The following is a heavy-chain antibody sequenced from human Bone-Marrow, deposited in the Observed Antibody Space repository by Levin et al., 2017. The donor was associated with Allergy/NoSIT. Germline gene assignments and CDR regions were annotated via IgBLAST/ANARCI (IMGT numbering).Heavy chain of an antibody. Sequence: GASVKVSCAASGFTFSKYWMTWVRQPPGKGLEWVANIRHDGTERFYVGSVKGRFTISRDNAKNSLLLQMDSLRAEDTAVYFCARHDTVTDAFDYWGQGALVTVS. CDR1: GFTFSKYW. CDR2: IRHDGTER. V-gene: IGHV3-7*04. CDR3: ARHDTVTDAFDY. D-gene: IGHD4-11*01. J-gene: IGHJ4*02.